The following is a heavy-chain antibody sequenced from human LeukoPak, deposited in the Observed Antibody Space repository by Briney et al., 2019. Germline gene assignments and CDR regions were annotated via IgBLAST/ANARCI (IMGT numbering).Heavy chain of an antibody. CDR1: GGTFRTYA. V-gene: IGHV1-69*05. Sequence: SVKVSCKASGGTFRTYAISWVRQAPGQGLEWMGRIIPIFGTTNYAQKFQGRVTIITDESTSTAYMELSSLRSEDTAVYYCARDTRKQRSSGYYLMDAFDIWGQGTVVTVSS. J-gene: IGHJ3*02. CDR2: IIPIFGTT. D-gene: IGHD3-22*01. CDR3: ARDTRKQRSSGYYLMDAFDI.